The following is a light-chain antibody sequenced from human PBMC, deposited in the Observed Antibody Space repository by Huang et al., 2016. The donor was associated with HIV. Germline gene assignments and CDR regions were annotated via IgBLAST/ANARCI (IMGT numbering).Light chain of an antibody. CDR2: GAS. J-gene: IGKJ4*01. CDR1: QSVFFSSTNKNH. V-gene: IGKV4-1*01. Sequence: DIVMTQSPDSLAVSLGERATINCKSSQSVFFSSTNKNHLAWSQQKPGQPPRLLIYGASTRESGVPDRFSGSGSETDFTLTINSLQAEDVAVYHCQQYADIPTFGGGTKVEIK. CDR3: QQYADIPT.